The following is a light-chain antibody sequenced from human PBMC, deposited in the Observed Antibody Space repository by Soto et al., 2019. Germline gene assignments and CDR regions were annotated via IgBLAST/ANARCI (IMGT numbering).Light chain of an antibody. CDR1: QSISDT. CDR3: QQYNNWPWT. Sequence: EIVMTQSPATLSVSPGGRATLSCRASQSISDTLAWYQQKPGQAPRLLIHGASTRATGFPARFSGSGSGTDFTLTISSLQSEDLAVYYCQQYNNWPWTFGQGTKVDIK. V-gene: IGKV3-15*01. J-gene: IGKJ1*01. CDR2: GAS.